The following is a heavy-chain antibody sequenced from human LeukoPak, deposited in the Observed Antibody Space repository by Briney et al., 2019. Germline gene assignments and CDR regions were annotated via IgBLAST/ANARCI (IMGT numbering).Heavy chain of an antibody. D-gene: IGHD3-16*02. CDR1: GGSFSGYY. J-gene: IGHJ4*02. V-gene: IGHV4-34*01. CDR3: ARHVYDYVWGSYRYQGLDY. Sequence: SETLSLTCAVYGGSFSGYYWSWIRQPPGKGLEWIGEINHSGSTNYNPSLKGRVTISVDTSKNQFSLKLSSVTAADTAVYYCARHVYDYVWGSYRYQGLDYWGQGTLVTVSS. CDR2: INHSGST.